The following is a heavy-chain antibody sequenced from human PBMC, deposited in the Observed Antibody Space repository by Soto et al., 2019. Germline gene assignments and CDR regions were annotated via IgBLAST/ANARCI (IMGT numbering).Heavy chain of an antibody. Sequence: EVQLLESGGGLVQPGGSLRLSCAASGFTFSSYAMSWVRQAPGKGLEWVSAISGSGGSTYDADSVKGRFTISRANSKNPLYLQMNSLRAEDTAVYYCAKSPSPAFGVSDYWGQGTLVTVSS. CDR1: GFTFSSYA. J-gene: IGHJ4*02. D-gene: IGHD3-10*01. V-gene: IGHV3-23*01. CDR2: ISGSGGST. CDR3: AKSPSPAFGVSDY.